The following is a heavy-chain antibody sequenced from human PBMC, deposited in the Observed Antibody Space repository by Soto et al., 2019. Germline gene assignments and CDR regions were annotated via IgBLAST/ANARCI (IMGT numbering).Heavy chain of an antibody. CDR3: ARGNRDYYYGMDV. J-gene: IGHJ6*02. Sequence: PRLSCAASGFTFSSYSMNWVRQAPGKGLEWVSSISSSSSYIYYADSVKGRFTISRDNAKNSLYLQMNSLRAEDTAVYYCARGNRDYYYGMDVWGQGTTVTVSS. CDR1: GFTFSSYS. V-gene: IGHV3-21*01. CDR2: ISSSSSYI. D-gene: IGHD1-1*01.